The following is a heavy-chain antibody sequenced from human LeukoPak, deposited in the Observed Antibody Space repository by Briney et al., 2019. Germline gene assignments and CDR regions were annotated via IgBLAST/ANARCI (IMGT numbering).Heavy chain of an antibody. J-gene: IGHJ3*02. CDR2: IFNSENT. D-gene: IGHD6-6*01. V-gene: IGHV4-4*07. CDR1: GGSISGYY. Sequence: SETLSLTCSVSGGSISGYYWSWIRQPAGKELEWIGRIFNSENTNYNPSLKSRITMSVDTSKNQFSLKLSSVTAADTAVYYCARGPVTARSNAFDIWDQGTMVTVSS. CDR3: ARGPVTARSNAFDI.